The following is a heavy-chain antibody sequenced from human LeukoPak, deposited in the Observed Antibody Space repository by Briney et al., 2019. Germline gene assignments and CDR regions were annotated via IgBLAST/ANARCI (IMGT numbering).Heavy chain of an antibody. CDR3: ARDRRRDLLHAFDI. Sequence: ASETLSLTCTVSGGSISSSSYYWSWIRQPPGKGLEWIAYIDYSGSTNYNPSLKSRVTISVDASKNQFSLKLSSVTAADTAVYYCARDRRRDLLHAFDIWGQGTMVTVSS. D-gene: IGHD1-26*01. CDR1: GGSISSSSYY. V-gene: IGHV4-61*01. J-gene: IGHJ3*02. CDR2: IDYSGST.